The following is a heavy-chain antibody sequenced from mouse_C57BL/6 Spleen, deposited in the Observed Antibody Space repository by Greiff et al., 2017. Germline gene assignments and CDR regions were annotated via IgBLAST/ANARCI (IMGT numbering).Heavy chain of an antibody. V-gene: IGHV1-15*01. J-gene: IGHJ4*01. Sequence: VQLQQSGAELVRPGASVTLSCKASGYTFTDYEMHWVKQTPVHGLEWIGAIDPETGGTAYNQKFKGKAILTSDKSSSTAYMELRSLTSEDSAVYYCTRNYYSNYHAMDYWGQGTSVTVSS. CDR3: TRNYYSNYHAMDY. D-gene: IGHD2-5*01. CDR2: IDPETGGT. CDR1: GYTFTDYE.